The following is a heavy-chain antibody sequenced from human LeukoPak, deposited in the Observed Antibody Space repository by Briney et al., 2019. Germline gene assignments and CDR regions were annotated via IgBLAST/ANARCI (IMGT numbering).Heavy chain of an antibody. D-gene: IGHD4-23*01. CDR3: ARMDGSVDYGGNSDFDY. CDR1: GYTFTSYG. CDR2: ISAYNGNT. J-gene: IGHJ4*02. Sequence: ASVKVSCKASGYTFTSYGISWVRQAPGQRLEWMGWISAYNGNTNYAQKFQGRVTMTTDISTSTAYMELRSLRSDDTAVYYCARMDGSVDYGGNSDFDYWGQGTLVTVSS. V-gene: IGHV1-18*01.